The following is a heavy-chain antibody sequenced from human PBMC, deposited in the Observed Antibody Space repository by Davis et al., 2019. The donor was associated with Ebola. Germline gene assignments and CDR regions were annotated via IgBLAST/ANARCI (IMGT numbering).Heavy chain of an antibody. J-gene: IGHJ4*02. Sequence: ASVKVSCKASGYPFTGYYLHWVRQAPGQGREWMGWIHPNTGGTNYAQKFQGRVTMTRDTSINTAYMQLTRLTSDDTAVYYCARQDSSGWPYFHYWGQGTLVTVSS. CDR2: IHPNTGGT. CDR1: GYPFTGYY. CDR3: ARQDSSGWPYFHY. V-gene: IGHV1-2*02. D-gene: IGHD6-19*01.